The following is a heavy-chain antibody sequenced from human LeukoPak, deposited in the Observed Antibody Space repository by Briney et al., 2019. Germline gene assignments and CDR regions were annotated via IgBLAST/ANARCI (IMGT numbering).Heavy chain of an antibody. CDR1: GYTFTGYY. CDR2: INPNSGST. CDR3: ARDPSYNLNWFDP. J-gene: IGHJ5*02. D-gene: IGHD1-14*01. V-gene: IGHV1-2*06. Sequence: GASVKVSCKASGYTFTGYYMHWVRQAPGQGLEWMGRINPNSGSTNYAQKFQGRVTMTRDTSISTAYMELSRLRSDDTAVYYCARDPSYNLNWFDPWGQGTLVTVSS.